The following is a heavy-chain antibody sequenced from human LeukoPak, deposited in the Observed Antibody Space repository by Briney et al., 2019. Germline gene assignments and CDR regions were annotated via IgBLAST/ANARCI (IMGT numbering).Heavy chain of an antibody. CDR3: ARVVDYYDSSGPRGWDAFDI. Sequence: GASVKVSCKASGYTFTTYAMNWVRQAPGQGLEWMGWINTNTGNPTYAQGFTGRFVFSLDTSVSTAYLQINSLKAEDTAVYYCARVVDYYDSSGPRGWDAFDIWGQGTMVTVSS. V-gene: IGHV7-4-1*02. CDR1: GYTFTTYA. CDR2: INTNTGNP. J-gene: IGHJ3*02. D-gene: IGHD3-22*01.